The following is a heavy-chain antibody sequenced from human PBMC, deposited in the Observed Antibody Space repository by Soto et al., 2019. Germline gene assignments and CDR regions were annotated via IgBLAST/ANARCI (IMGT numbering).Heavy chain of an antibody. CDR3: ARDRGYCSGGTCYSVLAY. V-gene: IGHV3-7*01. Sequence: GGSLRLSCAASGFTFSTYWMNWVRQAPGKGLEWVANIKQDGSEKYYVDSVKGRFTISRDNAKSSLYLQMNSLRAGDTAVYYCARDRGYCSGGTCYSVLAYWGQGTLVTVSS. CDR2: IKQDGSEK. J-gene: IGHJ4*02. D-gene: IGHD2-15*01. CDR1: GFTFSTYW.